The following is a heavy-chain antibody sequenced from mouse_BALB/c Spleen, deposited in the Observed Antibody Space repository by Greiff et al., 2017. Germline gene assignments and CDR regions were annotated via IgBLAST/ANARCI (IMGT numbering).Heavy chain of an antibody. D-gene: IGHD4-1*01. CDR1: GYTFTSYT. CDR3: AREGETGTIAY. CDR2: INPSSGYT. Sequence: QVQLQQSGAELARPGASVKMSCKASGYTFTSYTMHWVKQRPGQGLEWIGYINPSSGYTNYNQKFKDKATLTADKSSSTAYMQLSSLTSEDSAVYYCAREGETGTIAYWGQGTLVTVSA. J-gene: IGHJ3*01. V-gene: IGHV1-4*01.